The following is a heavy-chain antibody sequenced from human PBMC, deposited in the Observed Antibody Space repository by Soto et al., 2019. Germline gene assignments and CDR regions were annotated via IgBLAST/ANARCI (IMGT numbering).Heavy chain of an antibody. J-gene: IGHJ1*01. Sequence: PGGSLRLSCAASRFTSGYHAMNWVRQAPGKGLEWVSAISGSGGSTYYADSVKGRFTISRDNSKNTLYLQMNSLRAEDTAVYYCAKDLDLQHWGQGTLVTVS. CDR2: ISGSGGST. CDR3: AKDLDLQH. CDR1: RFTSGYHA. V-gene: IGHV3-23*01. D-gene: IGHD1-1*01.